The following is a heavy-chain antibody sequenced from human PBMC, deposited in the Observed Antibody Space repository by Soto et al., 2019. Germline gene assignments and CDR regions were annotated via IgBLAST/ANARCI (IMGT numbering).Heavy chain of an antibody. J-gene: IGHJ4*02. V-gene: IGHV4-31*03. CDR3: ARDEVQGLAAGGRVDY. CDR1: GDSTSSGDYF. CDR2: IHHRGTA. D-gene: IGHD6-13*01. Sequence: QVQLQESGPGLVRPSQTLSLTCNVSGDSTSSGDYFWSWSRQTPGKGLEWSGCIHHRGTAFSNPSLTSRVTISVDTSKNQFSLEVSSVSAADTAVYFCARDEVQGLAAGGRVDYWGQGTLVTVSS.